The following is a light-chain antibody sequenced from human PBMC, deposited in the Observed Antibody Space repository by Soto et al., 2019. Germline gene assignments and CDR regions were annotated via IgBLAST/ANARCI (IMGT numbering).Light chain of an antibody. CDR2: AAS. V-gene: IGKV1-39*01. CDR3: QQSYSTPYT. CDR1: QSISSY. Sequence: DIQMTQSPSSLSASVGDRVTFPCRASQSISSYLNWYQQKPGKAPKLLIYAASSLQSGVPSMFSGSGSGTDFTLTISSLQPEDFATYYCQQSYSTPYTFGQGTKLEIK. J-gene: IGKJ2*01.